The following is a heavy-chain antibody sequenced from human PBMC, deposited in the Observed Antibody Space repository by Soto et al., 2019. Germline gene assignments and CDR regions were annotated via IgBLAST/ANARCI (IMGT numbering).Heavy chain of an antibody. Sequence: EVQLLESGGGLVQPAGSLRLSCEASGFTFSSYAMSWVRQAPGKGLEWVSGISGGGSTTYYADSVKGRFTISRDNSKNTLYLQVNSLIAEDTDVYYCARVQAAGCTISRYFQDWGQGTLVTVSS. CDR3: ARVQAAGCTISRYFQD. CDR1: GFTFSSYA. D-gene: IGHD6-13*01. V-gene: IGHV3-23*01. CDR2: ISGGGSTT. J-gene: IGHJ1*01.